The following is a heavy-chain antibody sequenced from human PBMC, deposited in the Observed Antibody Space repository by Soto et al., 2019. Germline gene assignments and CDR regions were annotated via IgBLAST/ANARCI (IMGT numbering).Heavy chain of an antibody. D-gene: IGHD3-9*01. CDR2: ISGSGGST. CDR3: AKVPDILTGYYRGPFDN. Sequence: GGSLRLSCAASGFTFSSYWMHWVRQAPGKGLEWVSGISGSGGSTYYADSVKGRFTISRDNSKNTLYLQMDSLRAEDTAVYYCAKVPDILTGYYRGPFDNWGQGTLVTV. J-gene: IGHJ4*02. CDR1: GFTFSSYW. V-gene: IGHV3-23*01.